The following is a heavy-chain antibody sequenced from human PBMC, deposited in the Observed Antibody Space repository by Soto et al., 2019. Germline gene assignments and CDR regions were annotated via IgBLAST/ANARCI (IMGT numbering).Heavy chain of an antibody. CDR1: GGTFSSYA. Sequence: SVKVSCKASGGTFSSYAISWVRQAPGQGLEWMGGIIPIFGTANYAQKFQGRVTITADESTSTAYMELSSLRSEDTAVYYCARTLYCSSTSCYSDFDYWGQGTLVTVSS. CDR3: ARTLYCSSTSCYSDFDY. CDR2: IIPIFGTA. J-gene: IGHJ4*02. D-gene: IGHD2-2*01. V-gene: IGHV1-69*13.